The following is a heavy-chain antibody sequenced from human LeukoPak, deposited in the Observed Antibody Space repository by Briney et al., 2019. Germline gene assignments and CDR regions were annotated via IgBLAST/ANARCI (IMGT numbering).Heavy chain of an antibody. D-gene: IGHD6-6*01. J-gene: IGHJ6*03. CDR1: GYTFTSYD. Sequence: GASVKVSCKASGYTFTSYDINWVRQATGQGLEWMGWMNPNSGNTGYAQKFQGRVTMTRNTSISTAYMELSSLRSEDTAVYYCARTPRGAARQLGYYYYMDVWGKGTTVTVSS. V-gene: IGHV1-8*01. CDR2: MNPNSGNT. CDR3: ARTPRGAARQLGYYYYMDV.